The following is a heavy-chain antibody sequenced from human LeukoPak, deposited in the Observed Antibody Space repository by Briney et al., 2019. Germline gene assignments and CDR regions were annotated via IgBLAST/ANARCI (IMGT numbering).Heavy chain of an antibody. CDR1: GFTVSSNY. CDR2: IYSGGST. J-gene: IGHJ4*02. V-gene: IGHV3-66*01. CDR3: ARDQYFKIDY. D-gene: IGHD2/OR15-2a*01. Sequence: GGSLRLSCAASGFTVSSNYMSWVRRAPGKGLVGGIVIYSGGSTYYADSLKGRFTISRDNSKNTLYLQMNSLRAEDTAVYYCARDQYFKIDYWGQGTLVTVPS.